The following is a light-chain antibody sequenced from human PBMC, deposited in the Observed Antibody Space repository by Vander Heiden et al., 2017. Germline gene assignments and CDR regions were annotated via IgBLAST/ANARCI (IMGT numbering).Light chain of an antibody. CDR2: AAS. J-gene: IGKJ1*01. CDR3: LQRYSYPRT. Sequence: IHMTQSPSSLSASVGDRVTITCRASQSISSDLNWYQQKPGKAPKLLIYAASSLQSGVPSRFSGSGSGTDFTLTISSLQPEDFATYYCLQRYSYPRTFGQGTKVEIK. CDR1: QSISSD. V-gene: IGKV1-39*01.